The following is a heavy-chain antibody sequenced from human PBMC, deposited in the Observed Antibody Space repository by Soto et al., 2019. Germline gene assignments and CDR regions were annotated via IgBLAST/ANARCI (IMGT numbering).Heavy chain of an antibody. CDR1: GGSFSGYY. J-gene: IGHJ6*02. CDR3: ARGCGSSTSLLDYYYGMDV. CDR2: INHSGST. Sequence: SETLSLTCAVYGGSFSGYYWSWIRQPPGKGLEWIGEINHSGSTNYNPSLKSRVTISVDTSKNQFSLKLSSVTAADTAVYYCARGCGSSTSLLDYYYGMDVWGQGTTVTVSS. D-gene: IGHD2-2*01. V-gene: IGHV4-34*01.